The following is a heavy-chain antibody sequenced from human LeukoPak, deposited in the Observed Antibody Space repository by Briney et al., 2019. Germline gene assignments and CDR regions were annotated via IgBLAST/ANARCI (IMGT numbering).Heavy chain of an antibody. D-gene: IGHD2-8*02. J-gene: IGHJ3*02. V-gene: IGHV4-39*01. Sequence: SGTLSLTCTVSGGSISSTTYYWGWIRQPPGKGLEWIGSIHYSGHILYNPSLKSRVTISVDTSKNQFSLKLTSVTAADTAVHYCARCPRAAIGDTGGFDIWGQGIMVTVSS. CDR3: ARCPRAAIGDTGGFDI. CDR2: IHYSGHI. CDR1: GGSISSTTYY.